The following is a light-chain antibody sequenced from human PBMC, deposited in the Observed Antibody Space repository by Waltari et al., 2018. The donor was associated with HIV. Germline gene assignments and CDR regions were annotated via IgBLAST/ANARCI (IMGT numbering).Light chain of an antibody. CDR1: PLPKQY. J-gene: IGLJ2*01. CDR3: QSAGSSGTYVV. Sequence: SYELTQPPSVSVSPGQTARITCSGDPLPKQYAYWYQQKPGQAPVLLIYKNSERPSGIPERFSGSSSGTPVTLTISGVQAEEEADYYCQSAGSSGTYVVFGGGTKLTVL. CDR2: KNS. V-gene: IGLV3-25*02.